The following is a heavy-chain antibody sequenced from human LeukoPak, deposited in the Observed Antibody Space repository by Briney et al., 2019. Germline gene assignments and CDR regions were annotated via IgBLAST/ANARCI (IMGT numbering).Heavy chain of an antibody. V-gene: IGHV3-7*01. CDR3: ARDRTGTGDYYFDY. D-gene: IGHD3-9*01. J-gene: IGHJ4*02. CDR1: GFTFSSYW. CDR2: IKQDGSEK. Sequence: GGSLRLSCAASGFTFSSYWMGWVRQAPGKGLEWVANIKQDGSEKYYVDSVKGRFTISRDNAKNSLYLQMNSLRAEDTAVYYCARDRTGTGDYYFDYWGQGTLVTVSS.